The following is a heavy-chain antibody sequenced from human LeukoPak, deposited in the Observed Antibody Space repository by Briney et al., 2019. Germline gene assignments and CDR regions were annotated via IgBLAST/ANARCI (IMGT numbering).Heavy chain of an antibody. D-gene: IGHD2-21*01. V-gene: IGHV4-39*01. CDR3: ARQFGGGADPNFDY. CDR2: IYYSGST. Sequence: PSETLSLTCTVSGGSISSSSYYWGWIRQPPGKGLEWIGSIYYSGSTYYNPSLKSRVTISVDTSNNQFSLKLSSVTAADTAVYYCARQFGGGADPNFDYWGQGTLVTVSS. J-gene: IGHJ4*02. CDR1: GGSISSSSYY.